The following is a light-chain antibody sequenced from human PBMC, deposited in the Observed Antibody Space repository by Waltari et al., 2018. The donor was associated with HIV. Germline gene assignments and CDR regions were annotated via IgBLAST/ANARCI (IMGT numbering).Light chain of an antibody. J-gene: IGKJ1*01. Sequence: DTMMTQSPATLSGSPGERATLSCRASQSVSSNLAWYQQKPGQAPRLLIYGASTRATAIPARVSGSGSGTDFTLTISSLQSEDIAIYYCQQYNNWPQTFGQGTKVEIK. CDR1: QSVSSN. CDR2: GAS. CDR3: QQYNNWPQT. V-gene: IGKV3-15*01.